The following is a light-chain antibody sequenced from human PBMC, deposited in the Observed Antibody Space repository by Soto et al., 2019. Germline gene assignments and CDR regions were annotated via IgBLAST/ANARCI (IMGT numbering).Light chain of an antibody. J-gene: IGLJ1*01. CDR3: SSYAGSNNYV. V-gene: IGLV2-8*01. Sequence: QSALTQPASVSGSPGQSITISCTGTSSDIGGYNYVSWYQQHPGEAPKLVIYEVSNRPSGVPDRFSGSKSGNTASLTVSGLQAEDEADYYCSSYAGSNNYVFGTGTKLTVL. CDR2: EVS. CDR1: SSDIGGYNY.